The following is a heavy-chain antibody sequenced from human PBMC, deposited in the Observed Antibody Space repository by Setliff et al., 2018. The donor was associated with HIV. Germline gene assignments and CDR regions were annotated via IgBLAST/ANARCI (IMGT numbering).Heavy chain of an antibody. J-gene: IGHJ4*02. CDR1: GGSFSSDSYY. CDR3: ARAAAGNTGPFDL. Sequence: SETLSLTCSVSGGSFSSDSYYWGWIRQFPGKGLEWIGSIYYSGSTYYHPSLKSRVTMSVDTSKNQFSLKLTSVTASDTAVYYCARAAAGNTGPFDLWGQGSPVTVSS. D-gene: IGHD4-17*01. V-gene: IGHV4-39*07. CDR2: IYYSGST.